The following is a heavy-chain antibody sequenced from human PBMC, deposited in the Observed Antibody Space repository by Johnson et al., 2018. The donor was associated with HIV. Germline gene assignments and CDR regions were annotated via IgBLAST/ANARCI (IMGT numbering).Heavy chain of an antibody. V-gene: IGHV3-15*01. J-gene: IGHJ3*02. Sequence: VQLVESGGGLVKPGGSLRLSCAASGFTFTNAWMNWVRQAPGKGLEWVGRLKSKTDGGTTDYAATVKGRFTISRDDSKNTLYLQINSLKTDDTAVYYCTTVRGAFDICGQGTMVTVSS. CDR3: TTVRGAFDI. CDR1: GFTFTNAW. D-gene: IGHD3-16*01. CDR2: LKSKTDGGTT.